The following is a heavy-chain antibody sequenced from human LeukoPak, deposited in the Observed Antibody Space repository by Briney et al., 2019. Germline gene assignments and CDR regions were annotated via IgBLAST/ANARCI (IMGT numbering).Heavy chain of an antibody. V-gene: IGHV3-21*01. Sequence: GGSLRLSYAASGFTFSSYSMNWVRQAPGKGLEWVSFISISSSYIYYADSVKGRFTVSRDNAKNSLYLQMNSLRAEDTAVYYCARDTSPYYYYMDVWGKGTAVTASS. CDR3: ARDTSPYYYYMDV. J-gene: IGHJ6*03. D-gene: IGHD2-2*01. CDR1: GFTFSSYS. CDR2: ISISSSYI.